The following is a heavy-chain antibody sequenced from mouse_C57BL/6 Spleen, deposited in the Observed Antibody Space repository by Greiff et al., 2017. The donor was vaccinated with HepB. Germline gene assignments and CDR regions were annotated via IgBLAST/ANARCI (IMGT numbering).Heavy chain of an antibody. CDR1: GYTFTDYY. V-gene: IGHV1-19*01. CDR2: INPYNGGT. Sequence: EVQLQQSGPVLVKPGASVKMSCKASGYTFTDYYMNWVKQSHGKSLEWIGVINPYNGGTSYNQKFKGKATLTVDKSSSTAYMELNSLTSEDSAVYYCARSGLLPPSYWGQGTTLTVSS. D-gene: IGHD1-1*01. CDR3: ARSGLLPPSY. J-gene: IGHJ2*01.